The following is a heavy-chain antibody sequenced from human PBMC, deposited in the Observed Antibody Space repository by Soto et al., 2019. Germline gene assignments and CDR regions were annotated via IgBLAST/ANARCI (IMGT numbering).Heavy chain of an antibody. CDR1: GFTVSSYA. Sequence: EVQLLESGGGLVQPGGSLRLSCAPSGFTVSSYAMSWVRQAPGKGLEWVSVISGSGSTYSADSVKGRFTIPRDSSKNTGYLQMNSLRAEDTAVYYCAKALRFTFTTGYYMDVWGRGTTVTVSS. D-gene: IGHD3-16*01. J-gene: IGHJ6*03. V-gene: IGHV3-23*01. CDR3: AKALRFTFTTGYYMDV. CDR2: ISGSGST.